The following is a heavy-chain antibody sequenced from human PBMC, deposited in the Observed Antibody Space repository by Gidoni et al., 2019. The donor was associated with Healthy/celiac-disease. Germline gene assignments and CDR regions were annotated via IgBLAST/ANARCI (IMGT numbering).Heavy chain of an antibody. Sequence: EVQLVQSGAEVKKPGESLTISCKGSGYSFTSYWIGWVPQMPGKGLEWMGIIYPGDSDTRYSPSFQGQVTISADKSISTAYLQWSSLKASDTAMYYCARQTDYGDPRGYFDYWGQGTLVTVSS. CDR1: GYSFTSYW. CDR2: IYPGDSDT. J-gene: IGHJ4*02. D-gene: IGHD4-17*01. V-gene: IGHV5-51*01. CDR3: ARQTDYGDPRGYFDY.